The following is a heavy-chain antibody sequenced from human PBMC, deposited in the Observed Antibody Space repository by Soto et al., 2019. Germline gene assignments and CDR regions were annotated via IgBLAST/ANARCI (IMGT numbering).Heavy chain of an antibody. V-gene: IGHV1-69*01. CDR2: IIPIFGTT. D-gene: IGHD5-18*01. CDR1: GGSFTYT. J-gene: IGHJ6*02. CDR3: ARLHSHGTYGMDV. Sequence: QMHLVQSGAEVKKPGSSVKVSCKASGGSFTYTLSWVRQAPGQGLEWMGGIIPIFGTTNYAQKFQGRVTITADEFTKTAYMELSTLRSEDTAVYYCARLHSHGTYGMDVWGQGTTVTVSS.